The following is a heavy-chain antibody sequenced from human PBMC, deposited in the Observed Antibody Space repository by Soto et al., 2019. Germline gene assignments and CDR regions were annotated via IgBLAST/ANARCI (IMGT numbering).Heavy chain of an antibody. CDR2: IYYSGST. V-gene: IGHV4-31*03. J-gene: IGHJ6*02. D-gene: IGHD4-17*01. CDR1: GGSISSGGYY. CDR3: ARGVTTVVTRLPDYYYYGMDV. Sequence: QVQLQESGPGLVKPSQTLSLTCTVSGGSISSGGYYWSWIRQHPGKGLEWIGYIYYSGSTYYNPSLQRRVTISVDTSKNQFSLKLSSVTAADTAVYYCARGVTTVVTRLPDYYYYGMDVWGQGTTVTVSS.